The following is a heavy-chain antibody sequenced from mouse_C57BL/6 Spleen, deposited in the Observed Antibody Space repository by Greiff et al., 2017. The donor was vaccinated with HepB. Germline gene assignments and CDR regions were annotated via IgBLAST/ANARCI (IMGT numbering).Heavy chain of an antibody. CDR3: ARGGSSWYFDV. Sequence: QVQLQQPGAELVKPGASVKLSCKASGYTFTSYWMQWVKQRPGQGLEWIGEIDPSDSYTNYNQKFKGKATLTVDTSSSTAYMQLSSLTSEDSAVYYCARGGSSWYFDVCGTGTTVTVSS. CDR1: GYTFTSYW. J-gene: IGHJ1*03. D-gene: IGHD1-1*01. CDR2: IDPSDSYT. V-gene: IGHV1-50*01.